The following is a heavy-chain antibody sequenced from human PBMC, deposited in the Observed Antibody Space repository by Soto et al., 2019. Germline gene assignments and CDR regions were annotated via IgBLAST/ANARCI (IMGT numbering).Heavy chain of an antibody. CDR2: INPNSGGT. V-gene: IGHV1-2*04. Sequence: QVQLVQSGAEVKKPGASVKVSCKASGYTFTGYYMHWVRQAPGQGLEWMGWINPNSGGTNYAQKFQGWVTMTRDTSISTAYMELSRLRSDDTAVYYCARDLEVVVPAAMAAYYGMDVWGQGTTVTVSS. CDR3: ARDLEVVVPAAMAAYYGMDV. CDR1: GYTFTGYY. J-gene: IGHJ6*02. D-gene: IGHD2-2*01.